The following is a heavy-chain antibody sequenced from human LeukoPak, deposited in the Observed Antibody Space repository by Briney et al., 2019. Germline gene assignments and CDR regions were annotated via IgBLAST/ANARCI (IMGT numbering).Heavy chain of an antibody. J-gene: IGHJ4*02. CDR3: ARAGSYGYSVFDY. CDR2: IYYSGNT. CDR1: GGSISNKY. Sequence: SETLSLTCTVSGGSISNKYWSWIRQPPGKGLEWIGYIYYSGNTNYNPSLKSRVTILVDTSKNQFSLQLNSVTPEDTAVYYCARAGSYGYSVFDYWGQGTLVTVSS. V-gene: IGHV4-59*12. D-gene: IGHD5-18*01.